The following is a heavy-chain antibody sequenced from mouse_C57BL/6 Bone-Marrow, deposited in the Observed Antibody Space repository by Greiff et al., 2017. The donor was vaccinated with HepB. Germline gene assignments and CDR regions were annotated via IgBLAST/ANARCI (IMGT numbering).Heavy chain of an antibody. D-gene: IGHD2-3*01. Sequence: QVQLQQPGAELVKPGASVKLSCKASGYTFTSYWMHWVKQRPGQGLEWIGMIHPNSGSTNYNEKFKSKATLTVDKSSSTAYMQLSSLTSEDSAVYYCARGGAYDGYYRAWFAYWGQGTLFTVSA. CDR3: ARGGAYDGYYRAWFAY. J-gene: IGHJ3*01. V-gene: IGHV1-64*01. CDR1: GYTFTSYW. CDR2: IHPNSGST.